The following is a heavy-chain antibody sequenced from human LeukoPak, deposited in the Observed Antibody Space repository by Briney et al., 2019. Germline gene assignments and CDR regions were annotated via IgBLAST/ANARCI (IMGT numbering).Heavy chain of an antibody. D-gene: IGHD6-13*01. J-gene: IGHJ4*02. CDR2: ISSSSSYI. Sequence: PGGSLRLSCAASGFTFSSYSMYWVRQAPGKGLEWVSSISSSSSYIYYADSVKGRFTISRDNAKNSLYLQMNSLRAEDTAVYYCARPSSSWYYFDYWGQGTLVTVSS. CDR3: ARPSSSWYYFDY. V-gene: IGHV3-21*01. CDR1: GFTFSSYS.